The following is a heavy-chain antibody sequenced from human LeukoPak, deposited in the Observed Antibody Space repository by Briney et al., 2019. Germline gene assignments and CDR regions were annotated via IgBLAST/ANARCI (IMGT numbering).Heavy chain of an antibody. J-gene: IGHJ3*02. CDR2: ISYIGST. D-gene: IGHD4-17*01. CDR3: ARDLVTVTKGFDI. CDR1: AHSFSSHY. Sequence: SETLSLTCAVSAHSFSSHYWTWIRQPPGKGLEWIGYISYIGSTNYNPSLKSRVTISIDTSKNQFSLKLSSVTAADTAVYYCARDLVTVTKGFDIWGQGTMVRVSS. V-gene: IGHV4-59*11.